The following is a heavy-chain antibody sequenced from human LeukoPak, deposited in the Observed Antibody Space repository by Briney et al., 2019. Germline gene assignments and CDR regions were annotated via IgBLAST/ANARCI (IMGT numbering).Heavy chain of an antibody. V-gene: IGHV3-11*01. J-gene: IGHJ1*01. CDR3: ARARAAYYALFQH. D-gene: IGHD3-10*01. CDR1: GFTVSSNY. CDR2: ISSDGTTI. Sequence: GGSLRLSCAASGFTVSSNYMSWVRQAPGKGLEWISYISSDGTTIKYADSVKGRFTISRDNAKSSLYLHMNSLRAEDTAVYFCARARAAYYALFQHWGQGSLVIVSS.